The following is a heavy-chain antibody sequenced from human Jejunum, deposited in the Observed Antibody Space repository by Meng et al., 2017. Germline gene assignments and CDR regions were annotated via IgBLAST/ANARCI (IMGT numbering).Heavy chain of an antibody. CDR2: ISSDGGST. J-gene: IGHJ4*02. CDR1: GFPFSRYW. CDR3: AREDKGDYDY. D-gene: IGHD2-21*01. Sequence: SGGGLGRGGGFLILSCAASGFPFSRYWMSWVRQAPGKGLESVSAISSDGGSTYYADSVKGRFTISRDNSKNTLYLQMGSLRSEDMAVYYCAREDKGDYDYWGRGTLVTVSS. V-gene: IGHV3-64*07.